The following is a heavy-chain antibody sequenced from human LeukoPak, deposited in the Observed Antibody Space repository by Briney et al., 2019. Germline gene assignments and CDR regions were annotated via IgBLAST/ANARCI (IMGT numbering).Heavy chain of an antibody. CDR2: ISASGLTA. J-gene: IGHJ4*02. V-gene: IGHV3-23*01. CDR3: TENT. Sequence: PVGSLRLSCAAPGFIFNNSGMGWVRQAPGRGLGWVSAISASGLTAYYGDSVKGRFTISRDNAKNTLYLHMISLRGEDTAIYYCTENTWGRGTRVTVSS. CDR1: GFIFNNSG.